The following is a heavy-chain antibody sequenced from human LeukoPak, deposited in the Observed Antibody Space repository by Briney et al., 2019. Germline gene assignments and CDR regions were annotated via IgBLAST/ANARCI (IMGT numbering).Heavy chain of an antibody. CDR1: GASVGSAGYY. CDR3: ARTQSQSGSYRYYFGY. V-gene: IGHV4-61*08. D-gene: IGHD1-26*01. CDR2: VYYIANT. J-gene: IGHJ4*02. Sequence: PSETLSLTCTVSGASVGSAGYYWSRIRQPPGGGLEWIGYVYYIANTNYNPSLKSRVTMSVNPSKNQFSLKLNSVTAADTAMYYCARTQSQSGSYRYYFGYWGQGTLVTVSS.